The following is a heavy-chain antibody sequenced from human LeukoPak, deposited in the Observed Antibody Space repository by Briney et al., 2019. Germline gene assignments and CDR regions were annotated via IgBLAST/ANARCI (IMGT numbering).Heavy chain of an antibody. CDR1: GGTFSSYA. CDR3: ARTLGWWDIVVVPAAHDAFDI. CDR2: IIPIFGTA. D-gene: IGHD2-2*01. V-gene: IGHV1-69*13. Sequence: GASVKVSCKASGGTFSSYAISWVRQAPGQGLEWMGGIIPIFGTANYAQKFQGRVTITADESTTTAYMELSSLRSEDTAVYYCARTLGWWDIVVVPAAHDAFDIWGQGTMVTVSS. J-gene: IGHJ3*02.